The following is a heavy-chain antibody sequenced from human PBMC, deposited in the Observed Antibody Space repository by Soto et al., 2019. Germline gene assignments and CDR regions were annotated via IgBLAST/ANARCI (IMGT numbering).Heavy chain of an antibody. CDR3: ARMATTLSDGFDL. J-gene: IGHJ3*01. CDR2: VYHSGYT. V-gene: IGHV4-61*01. D-gene: IGHD1-1*01. CDR1: GGSLTSGSYY. Sequence: QVQLQESGPDLLNPSETLSLTCSFSGGSLTSGSYYWSWIGNPPDMGLEWIGYVYHSGYTHYNSSLKSRVTVSIDTSKNQFSLKLGSVTTADTALYFCARMATTLSDGFDLWGRGTMVTVSS.